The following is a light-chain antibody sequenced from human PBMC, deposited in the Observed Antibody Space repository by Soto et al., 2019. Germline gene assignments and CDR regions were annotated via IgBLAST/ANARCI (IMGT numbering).Light chain of an antibody. V-gene: IGLV2-23*01. CDR1: SSDVGSYNL. J-gene: IGLJ2*01. CDR3: CSYACSSTDVV. CDR2: EGS. Sequence: QSALTQPASVYGSPGQSITISCTGTSSDVGSYNLVSWYQQHPGKAPKLMIYEGSKRPSGVSNRFSGSKSGNTASLTISGLQAEDEADYYCCSYACSSTDVVFGGGTQLTVL.